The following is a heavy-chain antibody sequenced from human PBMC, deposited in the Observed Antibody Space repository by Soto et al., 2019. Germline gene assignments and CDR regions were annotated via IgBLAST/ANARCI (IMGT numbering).Heavy chain of an antibody. CDR1: GFTFSDHY. V-gene: IGHV3-72*01. J-gene: IGHJ3*02. CDR3: ARGFDYVAAGAFDI. D-gene: IGHD3-9*01. Sequence: LRLSCAASGFTFSDHYMDWVRQAPGKGLEWVGRTRNKANSYTTEYAASVKGRFTISRDDSKNSLYLQMNSLKTEDTAVYYCARGFDYVAAGAFDIWGQGTMVTVSS. CDR2: TRNKANSYTT.